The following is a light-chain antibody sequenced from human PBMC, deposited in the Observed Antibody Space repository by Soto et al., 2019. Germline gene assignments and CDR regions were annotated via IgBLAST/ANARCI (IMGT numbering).Light chain of an antibody. V-gene: IGLV2-23*02. CDR2: EVS. J-gene: IGLJ1*01. CDR1: SSDVGSYNL. CDR3: CSYAGSSTPLI. Sequence: QSVLTQPASVSGSPEQSITIPCTGTSSDVGSYNLVSWYQQHPGKAPKLMIYEVSKRPSGVSNRFSGSKSGNTASLTISGLQAEDEADYYCCSYAGSSTPLIFGTGTKLTVL.